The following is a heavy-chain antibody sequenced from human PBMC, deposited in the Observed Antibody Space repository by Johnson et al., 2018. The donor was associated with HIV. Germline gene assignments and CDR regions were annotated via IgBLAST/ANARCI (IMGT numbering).Heavy chain of an antibody. Sequence: QVQLVESGGGVVQPGRSLRLSCAASGLTFSTSGMHWVRQAPGKGLEWVALTRYDGRDKHYADSVKGRFTISRDNSKNTLYLDMNSLRVEDTAVYYCAKVVTSSSSWQDDAFDIWGQGTVVTVSS. J-gene: IGHJ3*02. CDR1: GLTFSTSG. CDR3: AKVVTSSSSWQDDAFDI. V-gene: IGHV3-33*06. D-gene: IGHD6-13*01. CDR2: TRYDGRDK.